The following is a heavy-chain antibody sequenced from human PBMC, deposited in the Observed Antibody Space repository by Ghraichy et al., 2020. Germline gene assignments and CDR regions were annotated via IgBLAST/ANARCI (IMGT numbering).Heavy chain of an antibody. J-gene: IGHJ3*02. CDR2: ITHSGST. V-gene: IGHV4-34*01. Sequence: ESLNISCAVYVGSFSGRWWSWIRQPPGKGLEWIGEITHSGSTNYNPSLKSRVTMSVDTSKNQFSLKLSSVTAADTAVYYCARGSPYYDVLTGYYFQPRAFDIWGQGTMITVSS. CDR3: ARGSPYYDVLTGYYFQPRAFDI. D-gene: IGHD3-9*01. CDR1: VGSFSGRW.